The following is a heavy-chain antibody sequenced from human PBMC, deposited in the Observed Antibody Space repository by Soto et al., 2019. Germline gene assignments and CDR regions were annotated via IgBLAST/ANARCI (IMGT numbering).Heavy chain of an antibody. CDR2: VYHNGGP. CDR1: GGSLTTPCYS. V-gene: IGHV4-30-2*01. CDR3: DDRPSHHPGSEV. J-gene: IGHJ6*02. D-gene: IGHD3-3*01. Sequence: TLSLTCTFSGGSLTTPCYSLSLIRQPPGNAPEWIGYVYHNGGPYPKPSLKSRGTLSLEGAKNQFSLKMTSVNAAATGPYSCDDRPSHHPGSEVWGQGTTVNVYS.